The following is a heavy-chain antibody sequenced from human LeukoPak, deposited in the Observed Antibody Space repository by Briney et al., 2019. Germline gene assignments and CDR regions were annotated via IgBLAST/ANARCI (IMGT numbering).Heavy chain of an antibody. CDR2: ISSSSSTI. V-gene: IGHV3-48*01. CDR1: GFTFSSYS. J-gene: IGHJ5*02. CDR3: LVVPAATSEYNWFDP. Sequence: GGSLRLSCAASGFTFSSYSMNWVRQAPGKGLEWVSYISSSSSTIYYADSVKGRFTISRDNAKNSLYLQMNSLRSEDTAVYYCLVVPAATSEYNWFDPWGQGTLVTVSS. D-gene: IGHD2-2*01.